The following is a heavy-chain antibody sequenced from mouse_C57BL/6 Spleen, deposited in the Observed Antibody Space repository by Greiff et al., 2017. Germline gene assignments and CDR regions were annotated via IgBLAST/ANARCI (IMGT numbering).Heavy chain of an antibody. J-gene: IGHJ2*01. D-gene: IGHD2-4*01. Sequence: DVKLVESEGGLVQPGSSMKLSCTASGFTFSDYYMAWVSQVPEKGLEWVANINYDGSSTYYLDSLKGRFIISRDNAKNILYLQMSSLKSEDTATYSCARDNHYESGGFDYGGQGTTLTVSS. CDR3: ARDNHYESGGFDY. V-gene: IGHV5-16*01. CDR2: INYDGSST. CDR1: GFTFSDYY.